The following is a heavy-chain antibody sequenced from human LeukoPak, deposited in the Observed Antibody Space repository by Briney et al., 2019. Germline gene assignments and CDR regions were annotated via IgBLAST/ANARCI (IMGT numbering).Heavy chain of an antibody. Sequence: GRSLRLSCAASGFTFSSYGMHWVRQAPGKGLEWVANIKQDGSEKYYVDSVKGRFTISRDNAKNSLYLQMNSLRAEDTAVYYCARDGFGNPLGYWGQGALVTVSS. CDR1: GFTFSSYG. V-gene: IGHV3-7*03. J-gene: IGHJ4*02. CDR2: IKQDGSEK. D-gene: IGHD4-23*01. CDR3: ARDGFGNPLGY.